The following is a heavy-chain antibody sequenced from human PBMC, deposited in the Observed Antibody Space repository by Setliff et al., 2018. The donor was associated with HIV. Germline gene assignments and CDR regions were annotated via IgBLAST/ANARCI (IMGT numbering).Heavy chain of an antibody. CDR1: GGSIRSGSYY. CDR2: IYSTGGT. J-gene: IGHJ2*01. V-gene: IGHV4-61*09. D-gene: IGHD1-26*01. CDR3: ARAAYSGTYVWEPATDL. Sequence: TLSLTCSVSGGSIRSGSYYWSWIRQPAGKGLEWIGHIYSTGGTRYNPSLASRLTILVDTSRNQFSLNLSSVTAADTAVYYCARAAYSGTYVWEPATDLWGRGTLVTVSS.